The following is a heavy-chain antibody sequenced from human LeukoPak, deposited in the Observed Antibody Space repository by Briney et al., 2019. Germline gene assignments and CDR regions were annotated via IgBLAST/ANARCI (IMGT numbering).Heavy chain of an antibody. D-gene: IGHD5-12*01. J-gene: IGHJ3*02. CDR2: INHSGST. Sequence: PSETLSLTCAVYGGSFSGYYWSWIRQPPGKGLEWIGEINHSGSTNYNPSLKSRVTISVDTSKNQFSLKLSSVTAAGTAVYYCARARGYSGYDAFDIWGQGTMVTVSS. CDR1: GGSFSGYY. CDR3: ARARGYSGYDAFDI. V-gene: IGHV4-34*01.